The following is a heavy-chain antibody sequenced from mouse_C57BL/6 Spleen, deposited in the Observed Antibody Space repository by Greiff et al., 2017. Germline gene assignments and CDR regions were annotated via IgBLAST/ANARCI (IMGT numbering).Heavy chain of an antibody. CDR1: GYAFSSSW. Sequence: QVQLQQSGPELVKPGASVKISCKASGYAFSSSWMNWVKQRPGKGLEWIGRIYPGDGDTNYNGKFKGKATLTADKSSSTAYMQLSSLTSEDSAVYFCARSRTTVNHYFDYWGQGTTLTVSS. J-gene: IGHJ2*01. D-gene: IGHD1-1*01. CDR2: IYPGDGDT. V-gene: IGHV1-82*01. CDR3: ARSRTTVNHYFDY.